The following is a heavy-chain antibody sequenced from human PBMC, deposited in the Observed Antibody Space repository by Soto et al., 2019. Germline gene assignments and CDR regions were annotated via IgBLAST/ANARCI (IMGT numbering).Heavy chain of an antibody. CDR2: VYYSGGT. D-gene: IGHD6-6*01. V-gene: IGHV4-59*01. CDR3: ARGVLVEGTSSPDMFDY. Sequence: QVQLQESGPGLVKPSETLSLTCSVSGGSIGSYYWSWIRQPPGKGLEWIGYVYYSGGTNYNPSLKGRVTILLDAPKNQFSLKLSSVIAADTAVYYCARGVLVEGTSSPDMFDYWGQGTQVTVSS. CDR1: GGSIGSYY. J-gene: IGHJ4*02.